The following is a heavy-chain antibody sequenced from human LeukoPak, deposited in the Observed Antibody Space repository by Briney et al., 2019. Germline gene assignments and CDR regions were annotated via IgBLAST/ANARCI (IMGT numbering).Heavy chain of an antibody. J-gene: IGHJ4*02. CDR1: GGSISSGSYY. CDR2: IYTSGST. V-gene: IGHV4-61*02. CDR3: ARFDGYKRSYYFDY. D-gene: IGHD5-24*01. Sequence: SQTLSLTCTVSGGSISSGSYYWSWIRQPAWKGLEWIGRIYTSGSTNYNPSLKSRVTISVDTSKNQFSLKLSSVTAADTAVYYCARFDGYKRSYYFDYWGQGTLVTVSS.